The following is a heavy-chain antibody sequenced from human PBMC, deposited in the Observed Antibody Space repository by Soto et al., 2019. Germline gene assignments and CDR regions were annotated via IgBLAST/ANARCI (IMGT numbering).Heavy chain of an antibody. CDR2: ISYDGRNK. V-gene: IGHV3-30*04. CDR3: ARDSRWDSVGYCSGGSCYGVHDY. D-gene: IGHD2-15*01. J-gene: IGHJ4*02. Sequence: PGGSLRLSCAPSGFTFSSYAMHWVRQAPGKGLEWVAVISYDGRNKYYAESEKGQFNISRENYKNKKYIKINRQRAEDTAVYYCARDSRWDSVGYCSGGSCYGVHDYWGQGTLVTVSS. CDR1: GFTFSSYA.